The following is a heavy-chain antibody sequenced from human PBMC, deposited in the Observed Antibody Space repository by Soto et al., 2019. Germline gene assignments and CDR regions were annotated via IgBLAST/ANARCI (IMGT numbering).Heavy chain of an antibody. D-gene: IGHD5-12*01. CDR3: ARVDGYTYPNDY. CDR2: ITSRSDYI. Sequence: PVGSLRLSCAASGSTFSAYSMSWVRQAPGKGLEWVSSITSRSDYIYYADSLKGRFTISRDNAKNSLYLQMHSLRAEDTAFYYCARVDGYTYPNDYWGQGTLVTVSS. J-gene: IGHJ4*02. V-gene: IGHV3-21*01. CDR1: GSTFSAYS.